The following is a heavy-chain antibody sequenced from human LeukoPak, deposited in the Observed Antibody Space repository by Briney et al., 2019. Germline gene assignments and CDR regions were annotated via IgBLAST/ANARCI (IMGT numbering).Heavy chain of an antibody. CDR2: IYHSGST. D-gene: IGHD2-21*02. CDR3: ALSPRGDENFDY. J-gene: IGHJ4*02. CDR1: GFTFSSYA. Sequence: PGGSLRLSCAASGFTFSSYAMSWVRQPPGKGLEWIGSIYHSGSTYYNPSLKSRVTISVDTSKNQFSLKLSSVTAADTAVYYCALSPRGDENFDYWGQGTLVTVSS. V-gene: IGHV4-38-2*01.